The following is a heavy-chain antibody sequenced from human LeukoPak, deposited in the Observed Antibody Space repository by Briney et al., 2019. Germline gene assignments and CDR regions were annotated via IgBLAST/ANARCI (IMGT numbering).Heavy chain of an antibody. CDR1: GGSFSGYY. D-gene: IGHD4-11*01. V-gene: IGHV4-34*01. CDR3: ARESYSNYPYYYYMDV. CDR2: INHSGST. Sequence: SETLSLTCAVYGGSFSGYYWSWIRQPPGKGLEWIGEINHSGSTNYNPSLKSRVTISVDTSKNQFSLKLSSVTAADTAVYYCARESYSNYPYYYYMDVWGKGTTATVSS. J-gene: IGHJ6*03.